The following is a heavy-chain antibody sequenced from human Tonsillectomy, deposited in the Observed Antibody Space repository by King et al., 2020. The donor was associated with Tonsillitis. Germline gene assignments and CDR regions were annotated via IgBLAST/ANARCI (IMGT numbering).Heavy chain of an antibody. V-gene: IGHV4-31*01. CDR2: IDYSGST. J-gene: IGHJ5*02. CDR1: GGPINSGGYF. D-gene: IGHD2-15*01. Sequence: QLQESGPGLVKPSQTMSPTCTFSGGPINSGGYFWSWIRPHPEKGLEWIGYIDYSGSTYYNPSLQSLVTISVDTSKNQFSLKLSSVTAADTAVYYCARGGTAYFDPWGQGTLVTVSS. CDR3: ARGGTAYFDP.